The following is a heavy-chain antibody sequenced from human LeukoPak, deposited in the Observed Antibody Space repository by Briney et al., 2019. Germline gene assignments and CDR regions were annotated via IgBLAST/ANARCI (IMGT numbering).Heavy chain of an antibody. CDR3: ARRAGSYSHSYDY. Sequence: GGSLRLSCAASELTLSSNYMSWIRQAPGRGLEWVSFIYSGGSTYYADSARGRFIISRDNSKNTLYLQMNSLRAEDTAVYYCARRAGSYSHSYDYWGQGTLVTVSS. V-gene: IGHV3-53*01. J-gene: IGHJ4*02. CDR2: IYSGGST. CDR1: ELTLSSNY. D-gene: IGHD2-15*01.